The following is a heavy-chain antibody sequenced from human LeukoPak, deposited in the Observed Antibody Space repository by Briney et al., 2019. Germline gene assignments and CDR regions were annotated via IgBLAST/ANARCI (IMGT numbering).Heavy chain of an antibody. D-gene: IGHD3-16*01. V-gene: IGHV4-30-2*01. CDR1: GGSISSGGYS. CDR2: IYHSGST. Sequence: SETLSLTCAVSGGSISSGGYSWSWIRQPPGKGLEWIGYIYHSGSTYYNPSLKSRVTISVDTSKNQFSLKLSSVTAADTAVYYCARGGPYYYMDVWGKGTTVTVSS. CDR3: ARGGPYYYMDV. J-gene: IGHJ6*03.